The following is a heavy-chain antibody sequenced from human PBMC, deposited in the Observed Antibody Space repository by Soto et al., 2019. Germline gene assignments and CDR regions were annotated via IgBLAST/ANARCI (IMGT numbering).Heavy chain of an antibody. D-gene: IGHD6-6*01. CDR1: GGSISSGDYY. CDR3: ARVGSSVATRPFDY. CDR2: IYYSGIT. V-gene: IGHV4-30-4*01. J-gene: IGHJ4*02. Sequence: SETLSLTCTVSGGSISSGDYYWSWIRQPPGKGLEWIGYIYYSGITYYNPSLKSRVTISVDTSKNQFSLKLSSVTAADTAVYYCARVGSSVATRPFDYWGQGTLVTVSS.